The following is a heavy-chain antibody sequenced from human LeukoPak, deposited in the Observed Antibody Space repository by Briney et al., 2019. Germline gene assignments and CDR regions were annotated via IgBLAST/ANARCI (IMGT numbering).Heavy chain of an antibody. Sequence: SETLSLTCTVSGGSISSYYWSWIRQPAGKGLEWIGRIYTSGSTNYNPSLKSRVTMSVDTSKNQFSLKLSSVTAADTAVYYCAREPETPYYYYYYMDVWGKGTTVTVSS. CDR2: IYTSGST. D-gene: IGHD2-2*01. CDR3: AREPETPYYYYYYMDV. J-gene: IGHJ6*03. CDR1: GGSISSYY. V-gene: IGHV4-4*07.